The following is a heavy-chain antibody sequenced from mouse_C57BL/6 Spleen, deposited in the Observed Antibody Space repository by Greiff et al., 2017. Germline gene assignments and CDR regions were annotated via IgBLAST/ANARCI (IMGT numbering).Heavy chain of an antibody. Sequence: QVQLQQSGAELVKPGASVKISCKASGYAFSSYWMNWVKQRPGKGLEWIGQIYPGDGDTNYNGKFKGKATLTADKSSSTAYMQLSSLTSEDSAVYFGARSHREGYYFDYWGQGTTLTVSS. CDR1: GYAFSSYW. D-gene: IGHD2-14*01. V-gene: IGHV1-80*01. CDR3: ARSHREGYYFDY. CDR2: IYPGDGDT. J-gene: IGHJ2*01.